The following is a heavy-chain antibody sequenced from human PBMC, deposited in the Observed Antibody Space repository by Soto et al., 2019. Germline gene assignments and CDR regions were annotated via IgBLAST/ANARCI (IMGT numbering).Heavy chain of an antibody. V-gene: IGHV3-30-3*01. D-gene: IGHD6-13*01. CDR2: ISYDGSNK. J-gene: IGHJ6*02. Sequence: PGGFLRLSCAASGCTFSSYAMHWVRQAPGKGLEWVAVISYDGSNKYYADSVKGRFTISRDNSKNTLYLQMNSLRAEDTAVYYCAREYIAAAGQTAGGFYYGMDFWGQGTTVTVSS. CDR1: GCTFSSYA. CDR3: AREYIAAAGQTAGGFYYGMDF.